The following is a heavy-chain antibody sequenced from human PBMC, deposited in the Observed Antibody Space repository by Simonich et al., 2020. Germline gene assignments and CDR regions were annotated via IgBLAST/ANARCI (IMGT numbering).Heavy chain of an antibody. CDR2: INHSRRT. V-gene: IGHV4-34*01. CDR1: GGSFSGYY. D-gene: IGHD6-6*01. J-gene: IGHJ3*02. Sequence: QVQLQQWGAGLLKHSETLSLTCAVYGGSFSGYYWSWIRQPPGKWLEWVGEINHSRRTNYHPSLKNRVTISLDTSKNQFSLKLSSVTAADPAVYYWASPGGTAARDAFDIWGQGTMVTVSS. CDR3: ASPGGTAARDAFDI.